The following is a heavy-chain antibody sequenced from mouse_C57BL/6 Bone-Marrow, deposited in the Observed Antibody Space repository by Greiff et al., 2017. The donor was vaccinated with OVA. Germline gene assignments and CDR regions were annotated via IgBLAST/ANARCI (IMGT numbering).Heavy chain of an antibody. J-gene: IGHJ1*03. Sequence: LQESGAELARPGASVKLSCKASGYTFTSSGISWVKQRTGQGLEWIGEIYPRSGNTYYNEKFKGKATLTADKSSSTAYMELRSLTSEDSAVYFCAALTGTFLYWYFDVWGTGTTVTVSS. CDR1: GYTFTSSG. V-gene: IGHV1-81*01. CDR3: AALTGTFLYWYFDV. D-gene: IGHD4-1*01. CDR2: IYPRSGNT.